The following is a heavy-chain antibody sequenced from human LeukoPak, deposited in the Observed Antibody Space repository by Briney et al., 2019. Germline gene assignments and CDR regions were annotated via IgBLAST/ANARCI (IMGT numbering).Heavy chain of an antibody. CDR3: AKSVRGYTYYFDC. CDR2: ISGSGSNT. D-gene: IGHD5-12*01. J-gene: IGHJ4*02. CDR1: GFTFNNYA. V-gene: IGHV3-23*01. Sequence: GGSLRLSCAASGFTFNNYAMSWVRQAPGKGLEWVSTISGSGSNTYYADSVKGRFTISRDNSKNTLYLQMNSLRAGDTAVYYCAKSVRGYTYYFDCWGQGTLVTVSS.